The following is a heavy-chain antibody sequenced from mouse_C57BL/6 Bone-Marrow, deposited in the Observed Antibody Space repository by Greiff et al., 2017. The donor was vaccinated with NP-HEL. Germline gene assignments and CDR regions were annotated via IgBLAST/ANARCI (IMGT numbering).Heavy chain of an antibody. D-gene: IGHD1-1*01. J-gene: IGHJ2*01. CDR2: INPNNGGT. V-gene: IGHV1-22*01. CDR1: GYTFTDYN. Sequence: EVQVVESGPELVKPGASVKMSCKASGYTFTDYNMHWVKQSHGKSLEWIGYINPNNGGTSYNQKFKGKATLTLNKSSSTAYMELRSLTSEDSAVYYCARGVYYGSSYDYFDYWGQGTTLTVSS. CDR3: ARGVYYGSSYDYFDY.